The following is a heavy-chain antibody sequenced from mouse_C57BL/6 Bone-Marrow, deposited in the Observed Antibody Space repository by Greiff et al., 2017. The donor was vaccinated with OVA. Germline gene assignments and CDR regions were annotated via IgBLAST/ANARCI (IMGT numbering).Heavy chain of an antibody. V-gene: IGHV1-26*01. D-gene: IGHD2-1*01. Sequence: EVQLQQSGPELVKPGASVKISCKASGYTFTDYYMNWVKQSHGKSLEWIGDINPNNGGTSYNQKFKGKATLTVDKSSNTAYMELRSLTSEDSAVYYGAIYDGSYYDAMDYWGQGTSVTVSS. CDR2: INPNNGGT. CDR3: AIYDGSYYDAMDY. J-gene: IGHJ4*01. CDR1: GYTFTDYY.